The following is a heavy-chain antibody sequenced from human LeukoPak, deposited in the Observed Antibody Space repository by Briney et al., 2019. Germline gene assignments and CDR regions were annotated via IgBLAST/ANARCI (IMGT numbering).Heavy chain of an antibody. CDR2: ISSSSSSI. CDR3: ARASGDIVETATMGSY. D-gene: IGHD5-18*01. J-gene: IGHJ4*02. CDR1: GFTFNSYS. V-gene: IGHV3-21*01. Sequence: GGSLRLSCAASGFTFNSYSMNWVRQAPGKGLKWVSSISSSSSSIYYADSVKGRFTISRDNAKNSLYLQMNSLRAEDTAVYYCARASGDIVETATMGSYWGQGTLVTVSS.